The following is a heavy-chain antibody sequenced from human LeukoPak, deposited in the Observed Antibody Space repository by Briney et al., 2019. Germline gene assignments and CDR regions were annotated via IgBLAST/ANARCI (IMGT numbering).Heavy chain of an antibody. CDR1: GYTFASCG. Sequence: ASVMVSCRASGYTFASCGMHWVPQAPGQRRERRGGISAGNGNTKYSQKFQGRVTTTRDTSASTAYMELSSLRSEDTAVYYCAREYSSGWYEDYWGQGTLVTVSS. V-gene: IGHV1-3*01. CDR2: ISAGNGNT. D-gene: IGHD6-19*01. CDR3: AREYSSGWYEDY. J-gene: IGHJ4*02.